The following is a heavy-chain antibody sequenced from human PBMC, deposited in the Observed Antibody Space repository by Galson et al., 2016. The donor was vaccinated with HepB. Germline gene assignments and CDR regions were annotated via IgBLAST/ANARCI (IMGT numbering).Heavy chain of an antibody. CDR2: FDPKAEET. CDR1: GYSVTDFS. CDR3: ASEVIQLERHRYIDF. J-gene: IGHJ4*01. V-gene: IGHV1-24*01. D-gene: IGHD1-1*01. Sequence: SVKVSCKVSGYSVTDFSMHWVRQAPGKGLEWMGGFDPKAEETIFAQKFQGRVTVTEDTSTDTAYMELTSLRPEDTAVYCCASEVIQLERHRYIDFWGQGTLVIVSS.